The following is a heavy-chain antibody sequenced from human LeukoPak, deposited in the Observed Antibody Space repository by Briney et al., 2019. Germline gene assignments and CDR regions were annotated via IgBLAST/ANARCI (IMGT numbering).Heavy chain of an antibody. Sequence: GGSLRLSCAASGFTFSSYDMHWVRQATGKGLEWVSAIGTAGDTYYPGSVKGRFTISRENAKNSLYLQMNSLRAEDTAVYYCARAVAGTTGWFDPWGQRTLVTVSS. CDR1: GFTFSSYD. D-gene: IGHD6-19*01. CDR2: IGTAGDT. V-gene: IGHV3-13*01. CDR3: ARAVAGTTGWFDP. J-gene: IGHJ5*02.